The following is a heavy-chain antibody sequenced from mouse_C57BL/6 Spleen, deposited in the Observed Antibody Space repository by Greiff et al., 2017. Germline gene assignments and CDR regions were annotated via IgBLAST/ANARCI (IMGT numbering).Heavy chain of an antibody. CDR3: ANYYGSRMYFDV. J-gene: IGHJ1*03. V-gene: IGHV1-50*01. Sequence: QVQLQQPGAELVKPGASVKLSCKASGYTFTSYWMQWVKQRPGQGLEWIGEIDPSDSYTNYNQKFKGKATLTVDTSSSTAYMQLSSLTSEDSAVYYCANYYGSRMYFDVWGTGTTVTVSS. CDR1: GYTFTSYW. CDR2: IDPSDSYT. D-gene: IGHD1-1*01.